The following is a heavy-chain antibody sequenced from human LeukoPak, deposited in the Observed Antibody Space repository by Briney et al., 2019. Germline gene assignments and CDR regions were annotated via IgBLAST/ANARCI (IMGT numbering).Heavy chain of an antibody. Sequence: PGGSLRPSCAASGFTFSSYSMNWVRQAPGRGLEWVSSISSSSSYIYYADSVKGRFTISRDNAKNSLYLQMNSLRAEDTAVYYCAREEVDGPSPIDIWGQGTMVTVSS. D-gene: IGHD5-24*01. CDR3: AREEVDGPSPIDI. J-gene: IGHJ3*02. V-gene: IGHV3-21*04. CDR1: GFTFSSYS. CDR2: ISSSSSYI.